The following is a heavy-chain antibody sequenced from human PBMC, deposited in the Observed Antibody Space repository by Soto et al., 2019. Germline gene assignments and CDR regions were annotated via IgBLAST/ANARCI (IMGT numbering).Heavy chain of an antibody. Sequence: ASVKVSCKASGYTFTSYDINWVRQATGQGLEWMGWMNPNSGNTGYAQKFQGRVTMTRNTSISTAYMELSSLRSEDTAVYYCSRGRLCSGGSCYPYYYYYYMDVWGKGTTVTVSS. CDR1: GYTFTSYD. J-gene: IGHJ6*03. D-gene: IGHD2-15*01. CDR3: SRGRLCSGGSCYPYYYYYYMDV. V-gene: IGHV1-8*01. CDR2: MNPNSGNT.